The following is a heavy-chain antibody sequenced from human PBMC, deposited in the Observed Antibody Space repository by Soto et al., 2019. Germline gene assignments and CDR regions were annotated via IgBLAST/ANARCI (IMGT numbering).Heavy chain of an antibody. D-gene: IGHD3-16*01. CDR3: ARGGTPMDY. Sequence: QVQLVQSGAEVKKPGASVKVSCKTSGYTFTNFGLSWVRQAPGQGLEWMGWISAYNGNTNYAQNFQGRVTMTTDTSTRTAYMERRIRRSDDTAVYYCARGGTPMDYWGQGTLVTVSS. CDR1: GYTFTNFG. V-gene: IGHV1-18*01. J-gene: IGHJ4*02. CDR2: ISAYNGNT.